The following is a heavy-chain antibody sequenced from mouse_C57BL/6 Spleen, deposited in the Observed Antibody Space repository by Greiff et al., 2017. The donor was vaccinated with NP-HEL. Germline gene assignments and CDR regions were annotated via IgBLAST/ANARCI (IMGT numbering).Heavy chain of an antibody. V-gene: IGHV1-4*01. CDR1: GYTFTSYT. D-gene: IGHD2-3*01. Sequence: QVHVKQSGAELAGPGASVKMSCKASGYTFTSYTMHWVKQRPGQGLEWIGYINPSSGYTKYNQKFKDKATLTADKSSSTAYMQLSSLTSEDSAVYYCAREGDGYYVGWFAYWGQGTLVTVSA. CDR3: AREGDGYYVGWFAY. CDR2: INPSSGYT. J-gene: IGHJ3*01.